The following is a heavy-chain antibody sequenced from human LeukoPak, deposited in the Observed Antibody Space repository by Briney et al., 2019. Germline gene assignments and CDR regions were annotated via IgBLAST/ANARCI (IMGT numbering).Heavy chain of an antibody. CDR3: ARDGLSYTNPNNWFDP. D-gene: IGHD2-2*02. CDR1: GYPFTSYY. CDR2: ISAYNGDT. Sequence: ASVKVSCKACGYPFTSYYINCVRQAPGQGLEWMGWISAYNGDTNYAQNLQGRVTMTTDTSTDTAYMELRSLRSDDTAVYYCARDGLSYTNPNNWFDPWGQGTLVTVSS. J-gene: IGHJ5*02. V-gene: IGHV1-18*04.